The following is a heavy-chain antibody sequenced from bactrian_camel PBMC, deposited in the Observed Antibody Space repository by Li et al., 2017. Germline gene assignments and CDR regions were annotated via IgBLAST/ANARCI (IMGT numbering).Heavy chain of an antibody. CDR2: LDPFHGAT. Sequence: HVQLVESGGGSVQPGGSLTPSCVVNGTTTSLNCMGWFRQPTGKDYEGVASLDPFHGATNYADFVKGRFTISRDSAKKTLYLQMNSLKPEDTAMYYCAAGWSFGVGTLLRRHYNYWGQGTQVTVS. J-gene: IGHJ4*01. CDR3: AAGWSFGVGTLLRRHYNY. D-gene: IGHD2*01. CDR1: GTTTSLNC. V-gene: IGHV3S53*01.